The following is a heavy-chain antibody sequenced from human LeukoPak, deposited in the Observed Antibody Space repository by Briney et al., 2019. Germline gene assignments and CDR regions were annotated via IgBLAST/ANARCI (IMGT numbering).Heavy chain of an antibody. CDR2: ISGSSSTI. Sequence: GGSLRLSCAASGFTFSVYSVTWVRQAPGKGLEWLSYISGSSSTIYYADSVKGRFTISRDNAKNSLYLQMNSLRAEDTAVYYCARDTYSRLDYWGRGTLVTVSS. CDR3: ARDTYSRLDY. V-gene: IGHV3-48*01. J-gene: IGHJ4*02. D-gene: IGHD6-13*01. CDR1: GFTFSVYS.